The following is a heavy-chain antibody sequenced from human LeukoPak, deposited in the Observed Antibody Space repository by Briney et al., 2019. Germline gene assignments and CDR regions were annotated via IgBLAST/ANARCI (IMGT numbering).Heavy chain of an antibody. V-gene: IGHV4-59*01. J-gene: IGHJ4*02. CDR2: IYYSGST. Sequence: SETLSLTCTVSGGSITSYHYSWLRQPPGKGLEWIGYIYYSGSTNYNPSLKSRVTISVDTSKNQFSLKLSSVTAADTAVYYCARGGSGTYYHYWGQGTLVTVSS. CDR3: ARGGSGTYYHY. CDR1: GGSITSYH. D-gene: IGHD1-26*01.